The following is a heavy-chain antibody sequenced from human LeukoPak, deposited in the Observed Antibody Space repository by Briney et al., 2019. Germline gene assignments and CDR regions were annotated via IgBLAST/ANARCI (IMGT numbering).Heavy chain of an antibody. CDR3: ARNDRGRPADY. V-gene: IGHV4-39*01. J-gene: IGHJ4*02. CDR1: GASINNSPYY. Sequence: PSETPSLTCTVSGASINNSPYYWAWIRQPPGKELEWIVSMHYSGATYYNPSLKSRVTISIDTSKNQFSLRLTSVTAADTAVFYCARNDRGRPADYWGQGTLVTVSS. D-gene: IGHD1-26*01. CDR2: MHYSGAT.